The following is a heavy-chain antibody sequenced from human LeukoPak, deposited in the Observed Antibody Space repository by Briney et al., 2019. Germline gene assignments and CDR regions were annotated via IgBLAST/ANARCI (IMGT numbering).Heavy chain of an antibody. CDR2: ISGSGGST. Sequence: GGSLRLSCAASGFTFSSYAMSWVRQAPGKGLEWVSAISGSGGSTYCADSVKGRFTISRDNSKNTLYLQMNSLRAEDTAVYYCANPLPVAGFGYWGQGTLVTVSS. V-gene: IGHV3-23*01. CDR1: GFTFSSYA. D-gene: IGHD6-19*01. J-gene: IGHJ4*02. CDR3: ANPLPVAGFGY.